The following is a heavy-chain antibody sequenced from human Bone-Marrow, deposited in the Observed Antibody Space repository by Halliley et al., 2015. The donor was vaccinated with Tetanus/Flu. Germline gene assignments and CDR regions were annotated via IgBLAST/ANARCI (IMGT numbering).Heavy chain of an antibody. J-gene: IGHJ4*02. D-gene: IGHD2-21*01. V-gene: IGHV3-53*05. CDR3: ATFLATGPIDS. CDR2: IYSDGNI. Sequence: GLVWVSLIYSDGNIHYADSVKGRFTISRDNSKDTVFLQMNSLKGGDTAGYYGATFLATGPIDSWGQGTLVTVSS.